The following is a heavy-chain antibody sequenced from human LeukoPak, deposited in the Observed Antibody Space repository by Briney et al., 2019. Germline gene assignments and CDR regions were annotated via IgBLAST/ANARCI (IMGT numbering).Heavy chain of an antibody. CDR2: XXSKAYRGTT. CDR1: GFTFGDHA. D-gene: IGHD5-18*01. J-gene: IGHJ6*02. CDR3: ARGPIQLWIHNAMDV. V-gene: IGHV3-49*04. Sequence: PGGSLRLSCTGSGFTFGDHAMSWVRQAPGKGLXXXXXXXSKAYRGTTEYAASVKGRFTISRDDSASIAYLQMNSLRTEDTAVYYCARGPIQLWIHNAMDVWGQGTTVTVSS.